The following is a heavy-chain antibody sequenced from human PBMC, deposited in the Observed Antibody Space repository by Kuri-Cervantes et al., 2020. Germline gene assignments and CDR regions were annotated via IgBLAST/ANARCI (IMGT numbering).Heavy chain of an antibody. Sequence: GESLKISCAASGFIVSRNYMNWVRQAPGKGLEWVSVIHSGGSTYYADSVRGRFTISRDTSKNTVYLQMNSLRPEDTAVYYCAKSQGSGDFLDYWGQGTLVTVSS. CDR2: IHSGGST. CDR1: GFIVSRNY. J-gene: IGHJ4*02. D-gene: IGHD4-17*01. V-gene: IGHV3-53*05. CDR3: AKSQGSGDFLDY.